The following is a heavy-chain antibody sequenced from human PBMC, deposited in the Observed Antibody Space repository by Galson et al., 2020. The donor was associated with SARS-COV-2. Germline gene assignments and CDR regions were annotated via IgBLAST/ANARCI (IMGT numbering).Heavy chain of an antibody. CDR3: ARVRHGSSGYYYYWYFDL. D-gene: IGHD3-22*01. V-gene: IGHV3-13*01. J-gene: IGHJ2*01. CDR2: IGTAGDT. Sequence: GGSLRLSCAASGFTFSSYDMHWVRQAPRKGLEWVSAIGTAGDTYYPGSVKGRFTISRENAKNSLDLQMNSLRAGDTAVYYCARVRHGSSGYYYYWYFDLWGRGTLVTVSS. CDR1: GFTFSSYD.